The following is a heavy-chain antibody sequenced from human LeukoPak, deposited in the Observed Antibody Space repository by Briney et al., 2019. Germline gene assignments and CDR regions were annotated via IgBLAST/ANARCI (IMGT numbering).Heavy chain of an antibody. CDR2: ISGDGGST. V-gene: IGHV3-64D*06. CDR1: GFTFSSYA. CDR3: VRAWRTWGAVASGPNY. D-gene: IGHD6-19*01. Sequence: GGSLRVSCSASGFTFSSYAMHWVRQAPGKGLEYVSAISGDGGSTYYADSVKGRFTISRDNSKNTLYLQMSSLRAVDTAVYYCVRAWRTWGAVASGPNYWGQGTVVTVSS. J-gene: IGHJ4*02.